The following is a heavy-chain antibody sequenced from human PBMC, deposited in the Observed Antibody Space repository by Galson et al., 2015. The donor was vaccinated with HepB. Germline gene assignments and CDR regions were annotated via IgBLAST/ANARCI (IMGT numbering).Heavy chain of an antibody. V-gene: IGHV3-64D*06. J-gene: IGHJ6*02. CDR2: ISSNGGST. CDR1: GFTFSSYA. CDR3: VKKDGWFGELSDGMDV. Sequence: SLRLSCAASGFTFSSYAMHWVRQAPGKGLEYVSAISSNGGSTYYADSVKGRFTISRDNSKNTLYLQMSSLRAEDTAVYYCVKKDGWFGELSDGMDVWGQGTTVTVSS. D-gene: IGHD3-10*01.